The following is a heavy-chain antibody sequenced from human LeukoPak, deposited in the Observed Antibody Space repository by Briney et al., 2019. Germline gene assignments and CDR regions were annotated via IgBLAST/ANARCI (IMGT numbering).Heavy chain of an antibody. CDR1: GLAFSAYK. J-gene: IGHJ4*02. D-gene: IGHD2-15*01. CDR3: VVGGSPGY. CDR2: ISTDGYTT. V-gene: IGHV3-74*01. Sequence: PPGGSLRLSCAASGLAFSAYKMHWVRQAPRKGLAWVSRISTDGYTTDYADFVQGRFTASRDNTKNTWSLEMNSLRAEDTAVYYCVVGGSPGYWGQGTLVTVSS.